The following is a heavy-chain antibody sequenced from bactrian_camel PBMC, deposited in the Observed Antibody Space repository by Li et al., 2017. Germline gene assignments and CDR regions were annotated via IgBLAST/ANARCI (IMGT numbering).Heavy chain of an antibody. D-gene: IGHD4*01. Sequence: DVQLVESGGGSVQAGGSLRLSCAASGFTFSIPAMTWVRQAPGKGLEWVASIGSGSRGSTYYTDSMKGRVTISQGNAKRTMYLHMNSLKSEDTAVYSCAPHGRSYVDYNCRAGLGQGTQVTVS. CDR2: IGSGSRGST. CDR1: GFTFSIPA. V-gene: IGHV3S40*01. J-gene: IGHJ4*01.